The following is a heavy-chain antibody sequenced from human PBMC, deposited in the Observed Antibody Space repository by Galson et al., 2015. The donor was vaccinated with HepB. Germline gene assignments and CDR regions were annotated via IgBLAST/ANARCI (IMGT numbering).Heavy chain of an antibody. V-gene: IGHV3-23*01. CDR3: AKEIWSRSIYNGMDV. CDR2: ISGGGDST. D-gene: IGHD3-3*01. J-gene: IGHJ6*01. CDR1: GFTFSWSA. Sequence: SLRLSCAASGFTFSWSAMSWVRQAPGKGLEWVSVISGGGDSTKYADSVKGRFTISRDNSKNTLYLQMNSLRAEDMAVYYCAKEIWSRSIYNGMDVWGQGTTVTVSS.